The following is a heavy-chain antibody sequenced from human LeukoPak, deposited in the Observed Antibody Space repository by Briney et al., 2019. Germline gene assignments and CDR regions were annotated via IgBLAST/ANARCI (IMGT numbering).Heavy chain of an antibody. V-gene: IGHV1-2*02. CDR2: INPNGGGT. CDR3: ARDCSSSSCYS. D-gene: IGHD2-2*01. J-gene: IGHJ6*02. Sequence: ASVKVSCKASGYSFTDFFVHWVRQAPGQGLEWMGWINPNGGGTNYAQKFQGRLTISRDTSIATAYMELSRLRSDDTATYYCARDCSSSSCYSWGQGTTVTVSS. CDR1: GYSFTDFF.